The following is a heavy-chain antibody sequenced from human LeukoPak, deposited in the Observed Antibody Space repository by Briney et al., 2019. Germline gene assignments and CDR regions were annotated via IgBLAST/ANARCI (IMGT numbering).Heavy chain of an antibody. V-gene: IGHV3-48*03. J-gene: IGHJ4*02. D-gene: IGHD6-13*01. Sequence: GGSLRLSCAASGFTFSSYEMNWVRQAPGKGLEWVSYISSSGSTIYYADSVKGRFTISRDNAKNSLYLQMNSLRAEDTAVYYCASAKLSSSWYRGYWGQGTLVTVSS. CDR3: ASAKLSSSWYRGY. CDR2: ISSSGSTI. CDR1: GFTFSSYE.